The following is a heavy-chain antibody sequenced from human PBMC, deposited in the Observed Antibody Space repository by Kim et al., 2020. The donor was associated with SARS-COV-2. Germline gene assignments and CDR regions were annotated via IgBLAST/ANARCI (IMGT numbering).Heavy chain of an antibody. V-gene: IGHV4-34*01. J-gene: IGHJ4*02. CDR2: INHSGST. CDR1: GGSFSGYY. Sequence: SETLSLTCAVYGGSFSGYYWSWIRQPPGKGLEWIGEINHSGSTNYNPSLKSRVTISVDTSKNQFSLKLSSVTAADTAVYYCARATGGIVVVTRPYYFDYWGQGTLVTVSS. CDR3: ARATGGIVVVTRPYYFDY. D-gene: IGHD2-21*02.